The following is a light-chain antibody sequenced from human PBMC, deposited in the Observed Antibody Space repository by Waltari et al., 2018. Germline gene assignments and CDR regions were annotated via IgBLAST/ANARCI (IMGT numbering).Light chain of an antibody. V-gene: IGKV3-20*01. J-gene: IGKJ4*01. CDR3: QQYDISPLT. Sequence: EIVLTQSPGTLSLSPGERATLSCRASQTVRITYLAWYQQKPGQAPNLLIYGASSRATGIPDRFSGSGSGTDFSLTISSLEPEDFAVYYCQQYDISPLTFGGGTKVEIK. CDR2: GAS. CDR1: QTVRITY.